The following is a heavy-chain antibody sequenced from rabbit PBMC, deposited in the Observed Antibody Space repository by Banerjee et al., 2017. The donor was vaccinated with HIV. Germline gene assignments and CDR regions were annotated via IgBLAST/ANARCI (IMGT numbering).Heavy chain of an antibody. D-gene: IGHD1-1*01. J-gene: IGHJ4*01. Sequence: QSLEESGGHLVKPVASLTPICTASGFSFSSGYDMCWVRQAPGQGLERIACIYAGSSGTTYYASWAKGRFTITKTSSTTVTLQMTSLTAADAATYFCARGYIYVSSSGFSLWGQGTLVTVS. V-gene: IGHV1S40*01. CDR3: ARGYIYVSSSGFSL. CDR1: GFSFSSGYD. CDR2: IYAGSSGTT.